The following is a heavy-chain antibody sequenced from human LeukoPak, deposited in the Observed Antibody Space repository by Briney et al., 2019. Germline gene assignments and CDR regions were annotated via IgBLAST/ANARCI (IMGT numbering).Heavy chain of an antibody. CDR1: GGSISTGTYY. CDR3: ARRRYPGYSSGLFDY. Sequence: PSETLSLTCTVSGGSISTGTYYWGWIRQPPGKGLECIGSIYYRGSTYYNPSLKSRVTISVGTSNNQFSLNLSSVTAADTAVYYCARRRYPGYSSGLFDYWGQGTLVTVSS. D-gene: IGHD6-19*01. CDR2: IYYRGST. V-gene: IGHV4-39*01. J-gene: IGHJ4*02.